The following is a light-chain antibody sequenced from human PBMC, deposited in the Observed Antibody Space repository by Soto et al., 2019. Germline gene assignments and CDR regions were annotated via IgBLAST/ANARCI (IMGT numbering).Light chain of an antibody. CDR2: GAS. CDR1: QSVSSSY. V-gene: IGKV3-20*01. CDR3: QQYDSSWT. J-gene: IGKJ1*01. Sequence: IMLKQSPGTLSLSPGERATLSCRASQSVSSSYLAWYQQKPGQAPRLLIYGASSRATGIPDRFSGSGSGTDFTLTISRLEPEDFAVYYCQQYDSSWTFGQGTKVDIK.